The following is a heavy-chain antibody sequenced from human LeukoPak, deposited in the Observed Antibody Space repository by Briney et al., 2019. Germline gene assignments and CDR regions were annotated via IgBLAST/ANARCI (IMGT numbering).Heavy chain of an antibody. CDR1: GFTFSSYS. V-gene: IGHV3-21*01. CDR3: ARSLYELFGVDMIDY. CDR2: ISSSSSYI. D-gene: IGHD3-3*01. Sequence: GGSLRLSCAASGFTFSSYSMNWVRQAPGKGLEWVSSISSSSSYIYYADSVKGRFTISRDNAKNSLYLQMNSLRAEDTAVYYCARSLYELFGVDMIDYWGQGTLVTVSS. J-gene: IGHJ4*02.